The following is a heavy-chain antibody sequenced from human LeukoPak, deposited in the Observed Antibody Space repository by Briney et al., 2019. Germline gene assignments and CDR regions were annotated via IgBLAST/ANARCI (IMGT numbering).Heavy chain of an antibody. CDR1: EYTFTSYD. V-gene: IGHV1-8*01. D-gene: IGHD6-19*01. CDR3: ARGTPSGWYGAVY. Sequence: ASVKASCKASEYTFTSYDINWVRQATGQGLEWMGWMNPDSGNTGYAQKFQGRVTMTRNTSINTAYMELSSLRSEDTAVYYCARGTPSGWYGAVYWGQGTLVTVSS. J-gene: IGHJ4*02. CDR2: MNPDSGNT.